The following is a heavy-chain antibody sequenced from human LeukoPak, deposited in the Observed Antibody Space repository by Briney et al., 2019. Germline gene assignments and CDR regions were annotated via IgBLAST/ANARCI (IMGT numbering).Heavy chain of an antibody. V-gene: IGHV4-30-2*01. CDR1: GGSISSGGYY. J-gene: IGHJ4*02. D-gene: IGHD1-26*01. Sequence: SETLSLTCTVSGGSISSGGYYWSWIRQPPGKGLEWIGYIYHSGSTYYNPSLKSRVTISVDRSKNQFSLKLSSVTAADTAVYYCAGSKLELNTTFDYWGQGTLVTVSS. CDR3: AGSKLELNTTFDY. CDR2: IYHSGST.